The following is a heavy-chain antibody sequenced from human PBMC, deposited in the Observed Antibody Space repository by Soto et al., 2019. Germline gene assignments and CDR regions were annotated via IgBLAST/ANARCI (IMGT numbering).Heavy chain of an antibody. Sequence: QVQLVQSGAEVKKPGASVKVSCKASGYTFTSYGISWVRQAPGQGLEWMGWISAYNGNTNYAQKLQGRVTMTTDTYTSTADMELRSLRSDDTAVYYCARSCSGGSCYSSYYGMDVWGQGTTVTVSS. J-gene: IGHJ6*02. D-gene: IGHD2-15*01. CDR1: GYTFTSYG. CDR2: ISAYNGNT. V-gene: IGHV1-18*01. CDR3: ARSCSGGSCYSSYYGMDV.